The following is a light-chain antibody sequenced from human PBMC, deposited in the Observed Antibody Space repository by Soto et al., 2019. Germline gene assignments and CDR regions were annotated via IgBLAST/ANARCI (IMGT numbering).Light chain of an antibody. Sequence: DIQMTQSPSTLSASVGDRVTIGCRASQSISSWLDWYQQKPGKEHKLLIYDASSLESGVPPRFSGSGSGTEFTLTISSLQPDDFATYYCQQYNSFIKTFGQGTKWIS. V-gene: IGKV1-5*01. CDR2: DAS. CDR3: QQYNSFIKT. CDR1: QSISSW. J-gene: IGKJ1*01.